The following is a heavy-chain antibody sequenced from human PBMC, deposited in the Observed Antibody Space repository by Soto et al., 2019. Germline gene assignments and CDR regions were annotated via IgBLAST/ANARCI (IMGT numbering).Heavy chain of an antibody. D-gene: IGHD6-13*01. J-gene: IGHJ4*02. V-gene: IGHV1-69*02. CDR1: GGTFSSYT. Sequence: QVQLVQSGAEVKKPGSSVKVSCKASGGTFSSYTISWVRQAPGQGLEWMGRIIPILGIANYAQKFQGRVTITADKSPSTDYMELRSLGSEDTAGYYCARAVTAAGTRDFDYWGQGTLVTVSS. CDR2: IIPILGIA. CDR3: ARAVTAAGTRDFDY.